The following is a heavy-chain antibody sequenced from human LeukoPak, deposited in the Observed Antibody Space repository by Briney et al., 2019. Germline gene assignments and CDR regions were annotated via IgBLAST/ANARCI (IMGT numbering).Heavy chain of an antibody. CDR2: IRQDGVEK. Sequence: GGSLRLSCAASGFTFSTYWMSWVRQAPGKGLVWVANIRQDGVEKYYVDSVRGRFTISRDNAKKSLFLQMNSLRVEDTAVYYCARGEIGGDWYGGWGQGTLVTVSS. D-gene: IGHD2-21*02. CDR1: GFTFSTYW. V-gene: IGHV3-7*04. CDR3: ARGEIGGDWYGG. J-gene: IGHJ4*02.